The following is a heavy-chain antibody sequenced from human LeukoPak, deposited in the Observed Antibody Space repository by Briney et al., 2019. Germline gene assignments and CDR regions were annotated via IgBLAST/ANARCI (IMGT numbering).Heavy chain of an antibody. CDR1: GGTFSSYA. Sequence: ASVKVSCKXSGGTFSSYAISWVRQAPGQGLEWMGRIIPIFGTANYAQKFQGRVTITTDESTSTAYMELSSLRSEDTAVYYCARDPIDDILTGYFPPEGFDYWGQGTLVTVSS. J-gene: IGHJ4*02. V-gene: IGHV1-69*05. D-gene: IGHD3-9*01. CDR2: IIPIFGTA. CDR3: ARDPIDDILTGYFPPEGFDY.